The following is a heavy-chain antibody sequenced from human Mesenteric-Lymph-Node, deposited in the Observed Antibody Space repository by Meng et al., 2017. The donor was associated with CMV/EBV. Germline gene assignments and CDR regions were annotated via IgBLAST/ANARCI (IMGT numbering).Heavy chain of an antibody. CDR1: GYTFTSYG. CDR3: ARLREDTLFWSGHYVSWFDP. Sequence: ASVKVSCKASGYTFTSYGISWVRQAPGQGLEWMGWISPHSGDTKYAQKFQGRVTMTRDTSISTAYMELSRLRSDDTAVYYCARLREDTLFWSGHYVSWFDPWGQGTLVTVSS. D-gene: IGHD3-3*01. J-gene: IGHJ5*02. V-gene: IGHV1-2*02. CDR2: ISPHSGDT.